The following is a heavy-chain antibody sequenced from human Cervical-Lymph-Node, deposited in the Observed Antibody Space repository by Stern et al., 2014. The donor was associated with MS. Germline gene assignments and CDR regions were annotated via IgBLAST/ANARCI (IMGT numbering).Heavy chain of an antibody. J-gene: IGHJ6*02. V-gene: IGHV4-30-2*01. Sequence: QVQLQESGSGLVKPSQTLSLTCAVSGASISIGGFSWSWIRPPPGNGLEWIGFLYPRGNTYYNTSLKSRVAISTDKSKNHFSLRLNSVTAADTAVYYCARSSDYGDYGANYYGMDVWGQGTTVTVSS. CDR2: LYPRGNT. CDR1: GASISIGGFS. CDR3: ARSSDYGDYGANYYGMDV. D-gene: IGHD4-17*01.